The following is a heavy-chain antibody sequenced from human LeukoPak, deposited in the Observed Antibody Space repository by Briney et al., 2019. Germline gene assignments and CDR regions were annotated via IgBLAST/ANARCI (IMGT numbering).Heavy chain of an antibody. V-gene: IGHV3-7*03. CDR3: ATSTAAAGTD. CDR1: GFTFSSYW. J-gene: IGHJ4*02. D-gene: IGHD6-13*01. Sequence: PGGSLRLSCAASGFTFSSYWMSWVCQAPGKGLEWVANIKQDGSEKYYVDSVKGRFTISRDNAQNSLYLQMNSLRAEDTAIYYCATSTAAAGTDWGQGTLVTVSS. CDR2: IKQDGSEK.